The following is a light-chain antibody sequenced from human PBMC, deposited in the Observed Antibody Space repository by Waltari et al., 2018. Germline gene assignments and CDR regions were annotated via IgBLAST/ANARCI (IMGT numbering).Light chain of an antibody. J-gene: IGKJ2*01. V-gene: IGKV3-11*01. Sequence: DIVLTQSPAPLSLSPGETATLSCRASQSVSTDLTWYQQKPGQAPTLLIYDASRRATGIPARFSGSGSGTDFTLTISSLEPEDFAVYYCQQRGNWPSGYTFGQGTKLEIK. CDR2: DAS. CDR3: QQRGNWPSGYT. CDR1: QSVSTD.